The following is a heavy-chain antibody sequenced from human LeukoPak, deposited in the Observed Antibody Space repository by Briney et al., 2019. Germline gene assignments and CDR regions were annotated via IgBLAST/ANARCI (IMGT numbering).Heavy chain of an antibody. CDR3: ARDGQGWVVTTYYYYYGMDV. Sequence: ASVKVSCKASGYTFTSYGISWVRQAPGQGLEWMGWISAYNGNTNYAQKLQGRVTMTTDTSTSTAYMELRSLRSDDTAVYYCARDGQGWVVTTYYYYYGMDVWGQGTTVTVSS. CDR2: ISAYNGNT. J-gene: IGHJ6*02. CDR1: GYTFTSYG. D-gene: IGHD4-23*01. V-gene: IGHV1-18*01.